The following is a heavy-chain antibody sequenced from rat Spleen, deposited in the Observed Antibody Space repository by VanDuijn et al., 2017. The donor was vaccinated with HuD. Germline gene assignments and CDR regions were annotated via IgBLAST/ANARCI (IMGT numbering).Heavy chain of an antibody. CDR1: GFTFNDYW. V-gene: IGHV5-31*01. CDR3: ATDWHYYSSYIPDYVMDA. CDR2: ISNTGGNT. Sequence: EVHLVESGGGLVQPGRSLKLSCVASGFTFNDYWMTWIRQSPGKGLEWIASISNTGGNTYYRDSVKGRFTISRDNAKSTLYLQMDSLRSEDTATYYCATDWHYYSSYIPDYVMDAWGQGASVTVSS. D-gene: IGHD1-2*01. J-gene: IGHJ4*01.